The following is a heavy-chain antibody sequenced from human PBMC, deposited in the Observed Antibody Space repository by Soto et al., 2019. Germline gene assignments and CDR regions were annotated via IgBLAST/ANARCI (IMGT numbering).Heavy chain of an antibody. Sequence: EVQLVQSGAEVKKPGESLKISCKGSGYSFTSYWIGWVRQMPGKGLEWMGIIYPGDSDTRYSPSFQGQATSSADKSISTAYLQWSSLKAADTGMYYFARLGGYCISTGCYGGGDYWGQGNLVTVSS. J-gene: IGHJ4*02. D-gene: IGHD2-2*01. CDR2: IYPGDSDT. CDR3: ARLGGYCISTGCYGGGDY. V-gene: IGHV5-51*03. CDR1: GYSFTSYW.